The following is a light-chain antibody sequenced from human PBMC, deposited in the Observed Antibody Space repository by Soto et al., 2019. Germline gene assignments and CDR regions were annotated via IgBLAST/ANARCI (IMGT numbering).Light chain of an antibody. V-gene: IGKV3-15*01. CDR3: QQYDNWPFT. J-gene: IGKJ3*01. Sequence: EIVMTQSPATLSVSPGERATLSCGASQSINTNLAWYQQRPGQAPRLLIYGASTGATGIPGRFTGSGSGTEFNLTISSLQSEDFAVYFCQQYDNWPFTFGPGTRVDFK. CDR1: QSINTN. CDR2: GAS.